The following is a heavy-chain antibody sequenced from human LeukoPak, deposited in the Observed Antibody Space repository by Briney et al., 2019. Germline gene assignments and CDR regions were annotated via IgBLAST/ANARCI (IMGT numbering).Heavy chain of an antibody. Sequence: GGSLRLSCAASGFTFSSYWMSWVRQAPGKGLEGVANIKQDGSEKDYVDSVKGRFTISRDNSKNTLYLQMNSLRAEDTAVYYCASGGLGDYVWGSYPAYWGQGTLVTVSS. CDR3: ASGGLGDYVWGSYPAY. CDR1: GFTFSSYW. J-gene: IGHJ4*02. V-gene: IGHV3-7*01. CDR2: IKQDGSEK. D-gene: IGHD3-16*02.